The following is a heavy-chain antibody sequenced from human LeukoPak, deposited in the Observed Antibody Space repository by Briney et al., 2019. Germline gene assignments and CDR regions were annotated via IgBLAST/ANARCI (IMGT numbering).Heavy chain of an antibody. CDR2: INHSGST. Sequence: SETLSLTCVVYGGSFSGYYWSWIRQPPGKGLEWIGEINHSGSTNYNPSLKSRVTISVDTSKNQFSLKLSSVTAADTAVYYCARGSSNSSGWYQGGDYWGQGTLVTVSS. D-gene: IGHD6-19*01. CDR3: ARGSSNSSGWYQGGDY. V-gene: IGHV4-34*01. CDR1: GGSFSGYY. J-gene: IGHJ4*02.